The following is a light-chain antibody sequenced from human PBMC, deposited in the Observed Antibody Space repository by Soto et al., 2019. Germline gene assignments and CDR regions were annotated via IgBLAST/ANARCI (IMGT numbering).Light chain of an antibody. Sequence: DIQITQSPSSVYASVGDRVTSTCEANQGISSWLAWYQRKQGRXXKXXIYAASRLQAGVPLRFSGSGSGTDLTINISDLQPEDCATYDGQQLNSFPLTFGQGTRLEIK. J-gene: IGKJ5*01. CDR2: AAS. CDR1: QGISSW. V-gene: IGKV1D-12*01. CDR3: QQLNSFPLT.